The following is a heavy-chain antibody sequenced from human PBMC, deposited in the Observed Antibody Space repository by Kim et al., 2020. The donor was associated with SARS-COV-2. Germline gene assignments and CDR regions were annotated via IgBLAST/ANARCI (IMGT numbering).Heavy chain of an antibody. Sequence: ATYAQKFKGRVTITADESTSTAYMELSSLRSEDTAVYYCARFGEVGGVDYWGQGTLVTVSS. V-gene: IGHV1-69*01. CDR3: ARFGEVGGVDY. CDR2: A. J-gene: IGHJ4*02. D-gene: IGHD1-26*01.